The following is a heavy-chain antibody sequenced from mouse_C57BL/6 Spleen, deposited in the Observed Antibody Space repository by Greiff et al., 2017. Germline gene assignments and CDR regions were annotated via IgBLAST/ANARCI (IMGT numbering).Heavy chain of an antibody. Sequence: VKLQESGPGLVAPSQSLSITCTVSGFSLTSYGVHWVRQPPGKGLEWLVVIWSDGSTTYNSALKSRLSISKDNSKSQVFLKMNSLQTDDTAMYYCARHGRLRRDYAMDYWGQGTSVTVSS. D-gene: IGHD2-2*01. CDR1: GFSLTSYG. J-gene: IGHJ4*01. CDR3: ARHGRLRRDYAMDY. CDR2: IWSDGST. V-gene: IGHV2-6-1*01.